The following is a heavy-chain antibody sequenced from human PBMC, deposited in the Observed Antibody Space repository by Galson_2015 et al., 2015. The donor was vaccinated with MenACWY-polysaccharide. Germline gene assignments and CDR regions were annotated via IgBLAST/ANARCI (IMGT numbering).Heavy chain of an antibody. CDR2: IYSDDRS. CDR1: GFTVRNSY. J-gene: IGHJ4*02. Sequence: SLRLSCAASGFTVRNSYMTWVRQAPGKGLEWVSIIYSDDRSFYADSAKGRFTISRDNSKNTLHLQMNSLRPEDTAVYYCAREASTMATIYYFDDWGQGSLVTVSS. D-gene: IGHD5-24*01. V-gene: IGHV3-66*02. CDR3: AREASTMATIYYFDD.